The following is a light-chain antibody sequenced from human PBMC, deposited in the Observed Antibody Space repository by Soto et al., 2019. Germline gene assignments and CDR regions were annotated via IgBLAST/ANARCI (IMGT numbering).Light chain of an antibody. Sequence: DIQMTQAPSSLSASVGDRVTITCRASESISRHLNWYQQKPGTAPKLLIYAASSLQNGVPSRFSGSGSGTHFTLTISNLQAGDFATYYCQESYSTLSITFGQGTRLETK. J-gene: IGKJ5*01. CDR1: ESISRH. V-gene: IGKV1-39*01. CDR2: AAS. CDR3: QESYSTLSIT.